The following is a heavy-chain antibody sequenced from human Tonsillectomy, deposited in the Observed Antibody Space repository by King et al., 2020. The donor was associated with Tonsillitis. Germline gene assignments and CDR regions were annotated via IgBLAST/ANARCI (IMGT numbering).Heavy chain of an antibody. V-gene: IGHV3-30*02. J-gene: IGHJ4*02. Sequence: VQLVESGGGVVQPGGSLRLSCAASGFTFSSYGMHWVRQAPGKGLEWVAFIRYDGSNKYYADSVKGRFTISRDNSKNTLYLQMNSLRAEDTAVYYCAKRYYYDSSGYYTTVDYWGQGTLVTVSS. CDR1: GFTFSSYG. CDR3: AKRYYYDSSGYYTTVDY. D-gene: IGHD3-22*01. CDR2: IRYDGSNK.